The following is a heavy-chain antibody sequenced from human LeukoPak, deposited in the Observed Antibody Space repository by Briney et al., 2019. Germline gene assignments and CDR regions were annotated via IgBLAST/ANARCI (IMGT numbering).Heavy chain of an antibody. CDR2: INHSGST. D-gene: IGHD3-3*01. V-gene: IGHV4-34*01. J-gene: IGHJ5*02. Sequence: SETLSLTCAVYGGSFSGYYWSWIRQPPGKGLEWIGEINHSGSTNYNPSLKSRVTISVDTSKNQFSLKLSSVTAADTAVYYCARVGYDFWSGYYSWLDPWGQGTLVTISS. CDR3: ARVGYDFWSGYYSWLDP. CDR1: GGSFSGYY.